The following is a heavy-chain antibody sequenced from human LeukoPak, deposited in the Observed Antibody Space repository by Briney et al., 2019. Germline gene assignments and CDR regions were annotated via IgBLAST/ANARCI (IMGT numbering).Heavy chain of an antibody. CDR3: ARESVRGVIPQGFDP. J-gene: IGHJ5*02. D-gene: IGHD3-10*01. CDR1: GFTFSSYA. Sequence: GGSLRLSCAASGFTFSSYAMSWVRQTPGKGLEWVSAISGSGGSTYYADSVKGRFTISRDNSKNTLYLQMNSLRAEDTAVYYCARESVRGVIPQGFDPWGQGTLVTVSS. CDR2: ISGSGGST. V-gene: IGHV3-23*01.